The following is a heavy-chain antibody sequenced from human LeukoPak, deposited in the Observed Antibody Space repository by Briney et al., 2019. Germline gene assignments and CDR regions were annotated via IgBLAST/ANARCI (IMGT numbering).Heavy chain of an antibody. CDR1: GGSVSSGSYY. Sequence: KPSQTLSLTCTVSGGSVSSGSYYWSWIRQPPGKGLEWIGYIYYSGNTNYNPSLKSRVTISVDTSKNQFFLKLSSVTAADTAVYYCARGGPVGSSNLDYWGQGTLVTVSS. CDR3: ARGGPVGSSNLDY. V-gene: IGHV4-61*01. J-gene: IGHJ4*02. D-gene: IGHD4-23*01. CDR2: IYYSGNT.